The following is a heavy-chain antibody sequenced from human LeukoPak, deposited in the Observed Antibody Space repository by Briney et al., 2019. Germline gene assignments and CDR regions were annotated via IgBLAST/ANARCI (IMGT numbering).Heavy chain of an antibody. CDR1: GFTFSSYE. CDR2: ISSSGSTI. Sequence: GGSLRLSCAASGFTFSSYEMNWVRQAPGKGLEWVSYISSSGSTIYYADSVKSRFTISRDNAKNSLYLQMHSLRAEDTAVYYCAGRGSGSYFDYWGQGTLVTVSS. V-gene: IGHV3-48*03. D-gene: IGHD3-10*01. J-gene: IGHJ4*02. CDR3: AGRGSGSYFDY.